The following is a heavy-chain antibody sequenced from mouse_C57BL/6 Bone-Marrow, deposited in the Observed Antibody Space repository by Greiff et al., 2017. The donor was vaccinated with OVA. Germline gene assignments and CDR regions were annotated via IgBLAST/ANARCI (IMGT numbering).Heavy chain of an antibody. CDR1: GYTFTDYN. V-gene: IGHV1-18*01. Sequence: VQLQQSGPELVKPGASVKIPCKASGYTFTDYNMDWVKQSHGKSLEWIGDINPNNGGTIYNQKFKGKATLTVDKSSSTAYMELRSLTSEDTAVYYCARTTDYYGSSYEAMDYWGQGTSVTVSS. CDR2: INPNNGGT. J-gene: IGHJ4*01. CDR3: ARTTDYYGSSYEAMDY. D-gene: IGHD1-1*01.